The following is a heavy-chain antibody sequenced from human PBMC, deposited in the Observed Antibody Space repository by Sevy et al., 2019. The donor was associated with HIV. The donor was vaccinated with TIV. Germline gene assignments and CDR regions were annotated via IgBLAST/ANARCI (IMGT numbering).Heavy chain of an antibody. Sequence: GGSLRLSCAASGFTFSDYYMSWIRQAPGKGLEWVSYISSSGSTIYYADSVKGRFTISRDNAKNSLYLQMNSLRAETTAVYCCGGLPSRGYYFDYWGQGTLVTVSS. J-gene: IGHJ4*02. V-gene: IGHV3-11*01. D-gene: IGHD6-19*01. CDR1: GFTFSDYY. CDR2: ISSSGSTI. CDR3: GGLPSRGYYFDY.